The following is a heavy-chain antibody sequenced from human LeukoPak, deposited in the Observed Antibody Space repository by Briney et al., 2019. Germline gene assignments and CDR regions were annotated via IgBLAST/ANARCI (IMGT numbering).Heavy chain of an antibody. CDR1: GFTFSSYW. V-gene: IGHV3-7*01. J-gene: IGHJ4*02. CDR3: ARTAWIQLWFFDY. Sequence: GGSLRLSCAASGFTFSSYWMSWVRQAPGKGLEWAANIKQDGSEKYYVDSVKGRFTISRDNAKNSLYLQMNSLRAEDTAVYYCARTAWIQLWFFDYWGQGTLVTVSS. CDR2: IKQDGSEK. D-gene: IGHD5-18*01.